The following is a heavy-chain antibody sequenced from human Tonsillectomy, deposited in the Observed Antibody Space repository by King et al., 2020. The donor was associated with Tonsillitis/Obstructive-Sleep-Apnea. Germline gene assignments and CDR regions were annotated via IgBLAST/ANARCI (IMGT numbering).Heavy chain of an antibody. D-gene: IGHD2-21*01. Sequence: FQLVQSGAEVKKPGASVKVSCKASGYTFTSYGISWVRQAPGQGLEWMGWISAYNGNTNYALKLQGRVTMTTDTSTRTAYMELRSLRSDDTAVYYCARDPIAYCGGDCYSLFDYWGQGTLVTVSS. V-gene: IGHV1-18*01. J-gene: IGHJ4*02. CDR1: GYTFTSYG. CDR2: ISAYNGNT. CDR3: ARDPIAYCGGDCYSLFDY.